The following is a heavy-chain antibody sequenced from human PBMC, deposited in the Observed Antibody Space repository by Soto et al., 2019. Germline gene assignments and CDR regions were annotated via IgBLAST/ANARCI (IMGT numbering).Heavy chain of an antibody. D-gene: IGHD3-3*01. Sequence: GGSLRLSCAASGFTFSSYAMHWVRQAPGKGLEWVAVISYDGSNKYYADSVKGRFTISRDNSKNTLYLQMNSLRAEDTAVYYCARDQTIFGVHYYYGMDVWGQGTTVTVSS. V-gene: IGHV3-30-3*01. CDR2: ISYDGSNK. J-gene: IGHJ6*02. CDR3: ARDQTIFGVHYYYGMDV. CDR1: GFTFSSYA.